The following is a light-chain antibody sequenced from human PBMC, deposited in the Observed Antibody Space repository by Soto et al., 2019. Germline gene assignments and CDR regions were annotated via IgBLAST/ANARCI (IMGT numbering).Light chain of an antibody. CDR3: QQSYSTPQNT. CDR1: QSIRYY. CDR2: AAS. Sequence: DIQMTQSPSSLSASVGDRVTITCRASQSIRYYLNWYQQKPGKAPTLLIYAASSLQSGVPSRFSGSGSWTDLTLIISSLEPEDFATYYCQQSYSTPQNTFGQGTKLEIK. V-gene: IGKV1-39*01. J-gene: IGKJ2*01.